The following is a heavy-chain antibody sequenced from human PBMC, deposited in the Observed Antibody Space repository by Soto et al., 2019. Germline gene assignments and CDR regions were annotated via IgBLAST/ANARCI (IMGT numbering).Heavy chain of an antibody. D-gene: IGHD3-3*01. V-gene: IGHV1-18*01. Sequence: ASVKVSCKASGYTFTSYGISWVRQAPGQGLEWMGWISAYNGNTNYAQKLQGRVTMTTDTSTSTAYMELRSLRSDDTAVYYCARGRQRFLEWLHYSGRNDNWFDPWGQGTLVTVSS. J-gene: IGHJ5*02. CDR3: ARGRQRFLEWLHYSGRNDNWFDP. CDR1: GYTFTSYG. CDR2: ISAYNGNT.